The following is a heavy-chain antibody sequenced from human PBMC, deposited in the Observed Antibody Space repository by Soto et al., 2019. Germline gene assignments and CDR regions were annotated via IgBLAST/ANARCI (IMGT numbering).Heavy chain of an antibody. V-gene: IGHV1-69*01. Sequence: QVQLVQSGAEVKKPGSSVKVSCKASGGTFSTYAINWVRQAPGQGLEWMGGIIPIFGAANYAQKFQGRVTITADESTSTAYMELGSLRSEDTAVYYCARVTMVRGVHNWFDPWGQATLVTVSS. CDR2: IIPIFGAA. J-gene: IGHJ5*02. D-gene: IGHD3-10*01. CDR1: GGTFSTYA. CDR3: ARVTMVRGVHNWFDP.